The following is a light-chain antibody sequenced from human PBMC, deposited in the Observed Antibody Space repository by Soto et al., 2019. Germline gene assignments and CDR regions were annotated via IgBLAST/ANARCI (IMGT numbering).Light chain of an antibody. CDR1: SSDVGGYNY. CDR3: SSYTISSTVV. Sequence: QSALTQPASVSGSPGQSITISCTGTSSDVGGYNYVSWYQQHPGKAPKLMIYDVSNRPSGGSNRFSGSKSGNTASLTISGLQAEDEADYYSSSYTISSTVVFGGGTKLTVL. CDR2: DVS. J-gene: IGLJ2*01. V-gene: IGLV2-14*01.